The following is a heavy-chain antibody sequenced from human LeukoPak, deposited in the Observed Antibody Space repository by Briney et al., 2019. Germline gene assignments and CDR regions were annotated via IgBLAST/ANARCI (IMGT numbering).Heavy chain of an antibody. D-gene: IGHD6-13*01. V-gene: IGHV1-2*02. CDR1: ASTFTVYY. CDR2: INTNSGGT. CDR3: ARARGIRYSSIWDWGPLDY. Sequence: GASVTLSLTGSASTFTVYYMYRGRHAHAPGLEWMGWINTNSGGTKYAQKLQGRVTLTRDTSISTAYMQLSRLRSDDTAVCYCARARGIRYSSIWDWGPLDYWREGTVL. J-gene: IGHJ4*02.